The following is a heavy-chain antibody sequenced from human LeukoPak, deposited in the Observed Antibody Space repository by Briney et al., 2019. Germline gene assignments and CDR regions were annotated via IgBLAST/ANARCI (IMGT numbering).Heavy chain of an antibody. D-gene: IGHD6-19*01. V-gene: IGHV4-59*01. J-gene: IGHJ6*02. CDR1: GGSISSYY. CDR3: ARGGWGYYYYGMDV. Sequence: SETLSLTCTVSGGSISSYYWSWIRQPPGKGLEWIGYIYYSGSTNYNPSLKSRVTISVDTSKNQFSMMLSSVTAADTAVYYCARGGWGYYYYGMDVWGQGTTVTVSS. CDR2: IYYSGST.